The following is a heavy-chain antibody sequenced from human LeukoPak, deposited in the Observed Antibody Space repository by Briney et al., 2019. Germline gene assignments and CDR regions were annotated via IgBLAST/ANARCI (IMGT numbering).Heavy chain of an antibody. D-gene: IGHD2-15*01. CDR2: INPNSGGT. J-gene: IGHJ4*02. CDR1: GYTFTAYY. CDR3: ARSDVVVVTATTHLDY. Sequence: GASAKVSCKASGYTFTAYYIHWVRQAPGQGLEWMGWINPNSGGTNYAQNFQGRGTMTSDTSTYTTHMELSRLRSDDTAVYYCARSDVVVVTATTHLDYWGQGTLVTVSS. V-gene: IGHV1-2*02.